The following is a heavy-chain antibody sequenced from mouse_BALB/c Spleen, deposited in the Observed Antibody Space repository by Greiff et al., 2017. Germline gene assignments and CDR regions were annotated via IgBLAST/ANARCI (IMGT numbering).Heavy chain of an antibody. CDR2: ISYDGSN. CDR3: ARADYYGSSTWFAY. J-gene: IGHJ3*01. D-gene: IGHD1-1*01. V-gene: IGHV3-6*02. CDR1: GYSITSGYY. Sequence: EVQLQQSGPGLVKPSQSLSLTCSVTGYSITSGYYWYWIRQFPGNQLEWMGYISYDGSNNYNPSLKNRISITRDTSKNQFFLKLNSVTTEDTATYYCARADYYGSSTWFAYWGQGTLVTVSA.